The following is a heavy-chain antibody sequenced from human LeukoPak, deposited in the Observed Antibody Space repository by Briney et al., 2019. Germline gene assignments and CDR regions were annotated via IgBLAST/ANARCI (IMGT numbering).Heavy chain of an antibody. V-gene: IGHV4-61*01. CDR2: IFYSGTT. CDR1: NGSVSSGSYY. Sequence: SETLSLTCTVSNGSVSSGSYYWSWIRQPPGKGLEWIGYIFYSGTTNYNPSLMSRVTMSADTSKNQFSLKLSSVTAADTAVYYCARAIRYYYDSSDYYQYYFDYWGQGTLVSVSS. CDR3: ARAIRYYYDSSDYYQYYFDY. D-gene: IGHD3-22*01. J-gene: IGHJ4*02.